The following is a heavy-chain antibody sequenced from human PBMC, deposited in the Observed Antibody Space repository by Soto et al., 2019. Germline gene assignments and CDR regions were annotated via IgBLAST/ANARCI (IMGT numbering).Heavy chain of an antibody. Sequence: GGSLRLSCAASGFTFSSYAMSWVRQAPGKGLEWVSAISGSGGSTYYADSVKGRFTISRDNSKNTLYLQMNSLRAEDTAVYYCAKDSTMVRAANYYYYYGMDVWGQGTTVTVS. CDR2: ISGSGGST. CDR1: GFTFSSYA. CDR3: AKDSTMVRAANYYYYYGMDV. V-gene: IGHV3-23*01. J-gene: IGHJ6*02. D-gene: IGHD3-10*01.